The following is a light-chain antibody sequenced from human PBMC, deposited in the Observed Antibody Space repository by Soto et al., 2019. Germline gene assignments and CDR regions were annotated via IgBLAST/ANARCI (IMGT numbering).Light chain of an antibody. CDR3: QQYHLSPLT. Sequence: EIVLTQSPGALSVAPGETLSLSCRASAAINNNFVAWYQQRPGQVPRLLMYGASIRVSGVPDRISGRRSGTGFILNIARVEPEDSAVYFCQQYHLSPLTLGGGTQ. V-gene: IGKV3-20*01. J-gene: IGKJ4*01. CDR1: AAINNNF. CDR2: GAS.